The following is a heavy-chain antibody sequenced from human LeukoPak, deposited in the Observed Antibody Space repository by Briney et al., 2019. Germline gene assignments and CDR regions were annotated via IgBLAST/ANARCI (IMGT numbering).Heavy chain of an antibody. CDR3: ARAPTNYYGSGSYYKRRWFDP. Sequence: SETLSLTCAVYGGSFSGYYWSWIRQPPGKGLEWIGEINHSGSTNYNPSLKSRVTISVDTSKNQFSLKLSSATAADTAVYYCARAPTNYYGSGSYYKRRWFDPWGQGTLVTVSS. V-gene: IGHV4-34*01. CDR2: INHSGST. J-gene: IGHJ5*02. CDR1: GGSFSGYY. D-gene: IGHD3-10*01.